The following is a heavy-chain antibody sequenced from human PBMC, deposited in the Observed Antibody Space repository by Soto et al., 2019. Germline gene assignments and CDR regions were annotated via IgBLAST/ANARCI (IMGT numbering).Heavy chain of an antibody. CDR2: ISGSGGST. Sequence: GGSLRLSCAASGFTFSSYAMSWVRQAPGKGLEWVSAISGSGGSTYYADSVKGRFTISRDNSKNTLHLQMNSLRAEDTAVYYCAKNGELLWFGELTHHDYWGQGTLVTVSS. D-gene: IGHD3-10*01. J-gene: IGHJ4*02. CDR3: AKNGELLWFGELTHHDY. V-gene: IGHV3-23*01. CDR1: GFTFSSYA.